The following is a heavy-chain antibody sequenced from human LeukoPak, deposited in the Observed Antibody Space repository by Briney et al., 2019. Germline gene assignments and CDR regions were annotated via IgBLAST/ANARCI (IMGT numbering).Heavy chain of an antibody. J-gene: IGHJ4*02. V-gene: IGHV3-23*01. CDR2: ISGSGGRT. Sequence: GGSLRLSCAASGFSFNSYAMSWVRQAPGKGLEWVSAISGSGGRTHFADSVKGRFTISRDKSKNTMPLQMNSLRAEDTAVYFCAKDREYSSSWNYYFDSWGQGTLVTVSS. D-gene: IGHD6-13*01. CDR1: GFSFNSYA. CDR3: AKDREYSSSWNYYFDS.